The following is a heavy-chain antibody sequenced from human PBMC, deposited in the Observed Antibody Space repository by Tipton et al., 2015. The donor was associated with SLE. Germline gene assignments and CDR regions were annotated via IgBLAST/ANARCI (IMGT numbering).Heavy chain of an antibody. CDR2: IKGKSDSGTT. J-gene: IGHJ4*02. CDR1: GFSFSNVW. V-gene: IGHV3-15*01. D-gene: IGHD4-11*01. Sequence: GSLRLSCAASGFSFSNVWMSWVRQAPGKGLEWIGRIKGKSDSGTTYYAAPVKGRFTISKEDSKNMLYLQMNDLKSEDTAVYYCLTEWDRDYNIRTDYWGQGTLVTVSS. CDR3: LTEWDRDYNIRTDY.